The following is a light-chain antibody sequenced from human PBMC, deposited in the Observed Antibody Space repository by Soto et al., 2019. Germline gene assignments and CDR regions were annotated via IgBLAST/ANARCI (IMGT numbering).Light chain of an antibody. CDR3: SSYTAFTTYV. J-gene: IGLJ1*01. Sequence: QSALAQPASVSWSPGQSITISCTGTNSDVGAYSYVSWYQQYPGKAPKLLIYDVGARPSGISDRFSGSKSGNTASLTISGLQAEDEADYYCSSYTAFTTYVFGSGTKVTVL. CDR2: DVG. CDR1: NSDVGAYSY. V-gene: IGLV2-14*03.